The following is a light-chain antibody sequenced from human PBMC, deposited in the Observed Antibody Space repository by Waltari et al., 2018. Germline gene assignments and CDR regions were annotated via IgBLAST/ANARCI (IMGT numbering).Light chain of an antibody. Sequence: QSVLTQPPSASGTPGQRVTISCSGSSSNIGSNTVNWYQQLPGTAPKLLIYRNKPRPSGVPDRFSGSKSGTSASLAISGLQSEDEADYYCAAWDDSLKGVFGGGTKLTVL. CDR1: SSNIGSNT. CDR3: AAWDDSLKGV. J-gene: IGLJ2*01. CDR2: RNK. V-gene: IGLV1-44*01.